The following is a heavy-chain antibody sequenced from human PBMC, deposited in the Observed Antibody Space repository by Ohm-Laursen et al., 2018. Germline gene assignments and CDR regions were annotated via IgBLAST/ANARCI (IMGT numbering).Heavy chain of an antibody. CDR3: ASISYDFWNGYLGH. D-gene: IGHD3-3*01. V-gene: IGHV4-31*03. CDR2: VYYSGIT. Sequence: TLSLTCTVSGGSISRGSSYWSWIRQHPGKGLEWIGYVYYSGITYYNPSLQSRVSISVDTSKNEFSLKLSSVTAADTAVYYCASISYDFWNGYLGHWGQGTLVTVSS. J-gene: IGHJ4*02. CDR1: GGSISRGSSY.